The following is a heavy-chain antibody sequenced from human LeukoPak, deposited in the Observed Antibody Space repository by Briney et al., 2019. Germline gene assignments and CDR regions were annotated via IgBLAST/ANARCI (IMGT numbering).Heavy chain of an antibody. V-gene: IGHV3-23*01. CDR2: ISGSGGST. J-gene: IGHJ4*02. D-gene: IGHD3-3*01. CDR1: GFTFSSYA. Sequence: GGSLRLSCAASGFTFSSYAMSWVRQAPGKGLEWVSAISGSGGSTYYADSVKGRFTISRDSSKNTLYLQMNSLRAEDTAVYYCAKDSASDITIFGVVMGYYFDYWGQGTLVTVSS. CDR3: AKDSASDITIFGVVMGYYFDY.